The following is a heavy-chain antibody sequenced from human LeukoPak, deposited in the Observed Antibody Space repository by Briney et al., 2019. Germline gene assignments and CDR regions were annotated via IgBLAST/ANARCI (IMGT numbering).Heavy chain of an antibody. J-gene: IGHJ4*02. D-gene: IGHD5-24*01. V-gene: IGHV5-51*01. CDR1: GYSFPNYW. Sequence: GESLRISCKGSGYSFPNYWIGWVRQMPGQGLEWMGIIYPADSDTRYSPAFQGQVTISADKSINTAYLQWTSLKASDTAMYYCARRRGDGYNSPFDYWGQGTLVTVAS. CDR3: ARRRGDGYNSPFDY. CDR2: IYPADSDT.